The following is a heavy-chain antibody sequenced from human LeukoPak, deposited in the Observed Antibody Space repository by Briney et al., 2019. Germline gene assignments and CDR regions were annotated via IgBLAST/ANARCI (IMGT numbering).Heavy chain of an antibody. V-gene: IGHV3-23*01. CDR2: ISGSGGST. D-gene: IGHD5-24*01. J-gene: IGHJ4*02. CDR3: AKVGAATKYYFDY. CDR1: GFTFSTYG. Sequence: GGSLRLSCAASGFTFSTYGMSWVRQAPGKGLEWVSAISGSGGSTYYADSVKGRFTISRDNSKNTLYLQMNSLRAEDTAVYYCAKVGAATKYYFDYWGQGTLVTVSS.